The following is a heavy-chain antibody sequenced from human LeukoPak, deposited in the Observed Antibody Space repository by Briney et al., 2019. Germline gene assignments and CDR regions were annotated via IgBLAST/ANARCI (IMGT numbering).Heavy chain of an antibody. CDR2: IRYDGTIK. J-gene: IGHJ4*02. V-gene: IGHV3-30*02. CDR1: GFTFSTYG. D-gene: IGHD3-10*01. CDR3: AKDMSQYYYGSGSYPPTAV. Sequence: GGSLRISCAATGFTFSTYGMHWVRQTPGKGLEWVAFIRYDGTIKYYADSVKGRFTISRDNSKNTLYLQMNSLRAEDTAVYYCAKDMSQYYYGSGSYPPTAVWGQGTLVTVSS.